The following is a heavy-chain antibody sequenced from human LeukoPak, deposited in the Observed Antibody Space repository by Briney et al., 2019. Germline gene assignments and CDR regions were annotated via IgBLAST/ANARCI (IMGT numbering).Heavy chain of an antibody. V-gene: IGHV1-58*01. CDR3: AADYSNYYWYFDL. CDR2: IVVGSGNT. Sequence: SVKASCKASGFTFTSSAVQWVRQARGQRLEWIGWIVVGSGNTNYAQKFHERVTITRDMSTSTAYMELSSLRSEDTAVYYCAADYSNYYWYFDLWGRGTLVTVSS. J-gene: IGHJ2*01. D-gene: IGHD4-11*01. CDR1: GFTFTSSA.